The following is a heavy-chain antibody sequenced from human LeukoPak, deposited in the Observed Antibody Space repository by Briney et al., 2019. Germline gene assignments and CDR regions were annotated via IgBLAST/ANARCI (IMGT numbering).Heavy chain of an antibody. CDR3: ARAQTKNYDFWSGSKDSKYYFDY. CDR2: INSGGRTI. CDR1: GFTFSDYY. V-gene: IGHV3-11*01. Sequence: PGGSLRLSCAASGFTFSDYYMSWIRQAPGKGLEWVSYINSGGRTIYYADSVKGRFTTSRDNAKNSLYLQMNSLRAEDTAVYYCARAQTKNYDFWSGSKDSKYYFDYWGQGTLVTDSS. D-gene: IGHD3-3*01. J-gene: IGHJ4*02.